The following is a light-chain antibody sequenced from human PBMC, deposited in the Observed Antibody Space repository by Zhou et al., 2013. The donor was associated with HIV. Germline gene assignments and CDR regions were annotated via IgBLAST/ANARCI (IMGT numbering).Light chain of an antibody. Sequence: EVVLTQSPGTLSLSPGERATLSCRASQSISSSYLAWYQQKPGQAPRLLIYGTSNRATGIPDRFSGSGSGTDFTLTISRLEPEDFAVYSCHQYATSPWTFGQGTKVEIK. CDR3: HQYATSPWT. V-gene: IGKV3-20*01. CDR2: GTS. J-gene: IGKJ1*01. CDR1: QSISSSY.